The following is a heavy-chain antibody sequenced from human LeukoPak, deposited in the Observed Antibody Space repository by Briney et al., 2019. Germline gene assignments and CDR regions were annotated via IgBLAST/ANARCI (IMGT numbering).Heavy chain of an antibody. Sequence: SETLSLTCTVSGGSISSSSYYWGWIRQPPGQGLEWIGSIYYSGSTYYNPSLKSRVTISVDTSKNQFSLKLSSVTAADTAVYYCARHPLPTTVEYYFDYWGQGTLVTVSS. CDR3: ARHPLPTTVEYYFDY. V-gene: IGHV4-39*01. CDR1: GGSISSSSYY. CDR2: IYYSGST. J-gene: IGHJ4*02. D-gene: IGHD4-23*01.